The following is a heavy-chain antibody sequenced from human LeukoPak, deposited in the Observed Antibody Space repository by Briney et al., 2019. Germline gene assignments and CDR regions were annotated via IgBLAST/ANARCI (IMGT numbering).Heavy chain of an antibody. V-gene: IGHV4-59*01. CDR3: AREGDPGIAVAAHVGSYFDY. CDR2: IYYSENT. CDR1: GGSISSYY. J-gene: IGHJ4*02. D-gene: IGHD6-19*01. Sequence: SETLSLTCTVSGGSISSYYWSWIRQPPGKGLEWIGYIYYSENTNYNPSLKSRVTISVDTSKNQFSLKLSSVTAADTAVYYYAREGDPGIAVAAHVGSYFDYWGQGTLVTVSP.